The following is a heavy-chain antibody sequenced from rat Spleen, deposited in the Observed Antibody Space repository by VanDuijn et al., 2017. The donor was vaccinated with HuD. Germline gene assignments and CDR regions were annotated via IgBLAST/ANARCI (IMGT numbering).Heavy chain of an antibody. Sequence: QVQLKESGPGLVQPSQTLSLTCTVAGFSLTSYNVHWVRQHQGKGLEGMGVIWNSGGTRYNSALKSRLSISKDTSKSQVFLKMNSLQTEDTATYYCARDKGSLYVMDAWGQGASVTVSS. CDR2: IWNSGGT. J-gene: IGHJ4*01. V-gene: IGHV2-41*01. D-gene: IGHD5-1*01. CDR1: GFSLTSYN. CDR3: ARDKGSLYVMDA.